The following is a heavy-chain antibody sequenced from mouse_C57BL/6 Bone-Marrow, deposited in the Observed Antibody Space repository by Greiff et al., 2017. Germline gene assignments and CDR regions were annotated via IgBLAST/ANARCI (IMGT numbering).Heavy chain of an antibody. CDR3: ARNYSNWGFAY. CDR1: GYTFTSYW. Sequence: QVQLKQPGAELVRPGTSVKLSCKASGYTFTSYWMHWVKQRPGQGLEWIGVIDPSDSYTNYNQKFKGKATLTVDTSSSTAYMQLSSLTSEDSAVDYCARNYSNWGFAYWGQGTLVTVSA. J-gene: IGHJ3*01. V-gene: IGHV1-59*01. CDR2: IDPSDSYT. D-gene: IGHD2-5*01.